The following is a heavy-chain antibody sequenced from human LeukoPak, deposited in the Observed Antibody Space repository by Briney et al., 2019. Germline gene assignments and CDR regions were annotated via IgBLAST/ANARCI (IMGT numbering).Heavy chain of an antibody. J-gene: IGHJ6*02. Sequence: GGSLRLSCAASGFTFSSYWMHWVRQAPGKGLVWVSRINSDESSTSYADSVRGRFTISRDNAKNTLYVQMNSLRAEDTAVYYCARGGAMVSYYGMDAWVQGTTVTVSS. CDR1: GFTFSSYW. V-gene: IGHV3-74*01. D-gene: IGHD5-18*01. CDR2: INSDESST. CDR3: ARGGAMVSYYGMDA.